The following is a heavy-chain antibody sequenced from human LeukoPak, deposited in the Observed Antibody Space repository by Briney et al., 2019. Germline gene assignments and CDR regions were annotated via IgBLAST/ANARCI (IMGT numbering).Heavy chain of an antibody. V-gene: IGHV3-30-3*01. D-gene: IGHD5-18*01. Sequence: GGSLRLSCAASGFTFSNYAMHWVRQAPGKGLEWVAVISYDGSNKYYADSVKGRFTISRDNSKNTLYLQMNSLRAEDTAVYYCARAGTWIQLWEPDYWGQGTLVTVSS. CDR1: GFTFSNYA. CDR2: ISYDGSNK. CDR3: ARAGTWIQLWEPDY. J-gene: IGHJ4*02.